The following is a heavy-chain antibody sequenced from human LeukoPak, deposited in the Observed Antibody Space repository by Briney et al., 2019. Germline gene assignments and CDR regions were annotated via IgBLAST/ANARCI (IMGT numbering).Heavy chain of an antibody. J-gene: IGHJ4*02. CDR3: ARDGYFDY. V-gene: IGHV1-18*01. CDR1: GCTFSTYG. CDR2: ISGYNGNT. Sequence: ASVKVSCKASGCTFSTYGIGWGRQAPGQGLEWMGWISGYNGNTNYAQKFQGRVTMTTDTTTTTAYMELRSLRSDDTAVYYCARDGYFDYWGQGTLVTVSS.